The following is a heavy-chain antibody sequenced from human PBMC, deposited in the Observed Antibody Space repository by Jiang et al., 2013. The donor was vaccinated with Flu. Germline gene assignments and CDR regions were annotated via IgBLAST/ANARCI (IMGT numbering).Heavy chain of an antibody. D-gene: IGHD6-19*01. V-gene: IGHV3-30*04. CDR1: GFTFSSYA. Sequence: VQLLESGGGVVQPGRSLRLSCAASGFTFSSYAMHWVRQAPGKGLEWVAVISYDGSNKYYADSVKGRFTISRDNSKNTLYLQMNSLRAEDTAVYYCARRPPRYSSGRGPYFDYWGQG. CDR3: ARRPPRYSSGRGPYFDY. CDR2: ISYDGSNK. J-gene: IGHJ4*02.